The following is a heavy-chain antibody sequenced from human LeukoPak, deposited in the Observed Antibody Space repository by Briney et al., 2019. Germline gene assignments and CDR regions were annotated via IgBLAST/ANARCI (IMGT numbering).Heavy chain of an antibody. CDR2: VYQTGST. CDR3: ARSRPTTLGYCSSTSCLNWFDP. D-gene: IGHD2-2*01. Sequence: SETLSLTCTVSGGSISSGGYYWSWIRQHPGKGLEWIGYVYQTGSTSYNPSLKSRVYPSVDTSKNQFSLKLSSVTAADTAVYYCARSRPTTLGYCSSTSCLNWFDPWGQGTLVTVSS. J-gene: IGHJ5*02. CDR1: GGSISSGGYY. V-gene: IGHV4-31*03.